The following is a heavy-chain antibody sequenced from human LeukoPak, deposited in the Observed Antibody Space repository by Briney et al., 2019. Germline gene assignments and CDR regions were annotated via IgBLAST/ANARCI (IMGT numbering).Heavy chain of an antibody. CDR3: ARTTEGGYTYDYFYYYYMDV. Sequence: SETLSLTCTVSGGSINSYYWSWIRQSPGKGLEWIGYIYYSGSTNYNPSLKSRVTMSVDMSKNQFSLKLRSVTAADTAVYYCARTTEGGYTYDYFYYYYMDVWGKGTTVTIS. CDR2: IYYSGST. V-gene: IGHV4-59*01. J-gene: IGHJ6*03. CDR1: GGSINSYY. D-gene: IGHD5-18*01.